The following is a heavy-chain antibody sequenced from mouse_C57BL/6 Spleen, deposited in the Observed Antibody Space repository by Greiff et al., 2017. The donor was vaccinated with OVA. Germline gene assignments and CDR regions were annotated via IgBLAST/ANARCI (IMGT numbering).Heavy chain of an antibody. J-gene: IGHJ2*01. CDR2: IDPETGGT. Sequence: QVQLQQSGAELVRPGASVTLSCKASGYTFTDYEMHWVKQTPVHGLEWIGAIDPETGGTAYNQKFKGKAILTADKSSSTAYMELRSLTSEDSAGYYGTRGGDGDYEGVYYFDYWGQGTTLTVSS. CDR3: TRGGDGDYEGVYYFDY. V-gene: IGHV1-15*01. D-gene: IGHD2-13*01. CDR1: GYTFTDYE.